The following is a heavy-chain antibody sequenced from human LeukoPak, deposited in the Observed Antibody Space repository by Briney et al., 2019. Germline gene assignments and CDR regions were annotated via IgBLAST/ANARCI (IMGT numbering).Heavy chain of an antibody. CDR1: GYTFNAYY. CDR2: INPNSGGT. Sequence: ASVKVSCKTSGYTFNAYYVHWVRQAPGQGLEWMGWINPNSGGTNYAQKFQGRVTMTRDTSISTAYMELSRLRSDDTAVYYCARSPHILTGEDFDYWGQGTLVTVSS. V-gene: IGHV1-2*02. D-gene: IGHD3-9*01. CDR3: ARSPHILTGEDFDY. J-gene: IGHJ4*02.